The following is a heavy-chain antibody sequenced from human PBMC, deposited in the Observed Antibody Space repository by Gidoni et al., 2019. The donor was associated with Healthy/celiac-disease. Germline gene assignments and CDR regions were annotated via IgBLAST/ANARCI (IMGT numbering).Heavy chain of an antibody. CDR2: ISYDGSNK. CDR1: GFTFRSYA. J-gene: IGHJ5*02. CDR3: ARVGEIVVVTATLGGWFDP. Sequence: QVQLVESGGGVVQPGRSLRLSCAASGFTFRSYAMHWVRQAPGKGLEWVAVISYDGSNKYYADSVKGRFTISRDNSKNTLYLQMNSLRAEDTAVYYCARVGEIVVVTATLGGWFDPWGQGTLVTVSS. D-gene: IGHD2-21*02. V-gene: IGHV3-30-3*01.